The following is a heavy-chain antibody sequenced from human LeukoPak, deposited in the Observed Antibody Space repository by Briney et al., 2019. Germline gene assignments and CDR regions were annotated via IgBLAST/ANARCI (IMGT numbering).Heavy chain of an antibody. CDR1: GFTFSSYR. CDR2: ISSSSSYI. Sequence: PGGSLRLSCAASGFTFSSYRMNWVRQAPGKGLEWGSSISSSSSYIYYADSVKGRFTISRDNAKNSLYLQMNSLRAEDTAVYYCARDQTSSSWYGDYWGQGTLVTVSS. D-gene: IGHD6-13*01. V-gene: IGHV3-21*01. CDR3: ARDQTSSSWYGDY. J-gene: IGHJ4*02.